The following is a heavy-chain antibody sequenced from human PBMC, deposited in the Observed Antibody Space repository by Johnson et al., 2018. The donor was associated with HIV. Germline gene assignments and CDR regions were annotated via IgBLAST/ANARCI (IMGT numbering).Heavy chain of an antibody. CDR1: GFTVSSNY. V-gene: IGHV3-66*01. CDR2: IYSGGNP. CDR3: AREGKDAFDI. D-gene: IGHD3-10*01. J-gene: IGHJ3*02. Sequence: VQLVESGGGLVQPGGSLRLSCAASGFTVSSNYMSWVRQAPGKGLAWVSVIYSGGNPYYADSVKGRFTISRDNSKNTLYLQMNSLRAEDTAVYYCAREGKDAFDIWGQGTMVTVSS.